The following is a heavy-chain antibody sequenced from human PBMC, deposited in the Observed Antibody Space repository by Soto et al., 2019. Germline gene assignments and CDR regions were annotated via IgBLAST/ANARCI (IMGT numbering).Heavy chain of an antibody. CDR1: GYTFTSYG. J-gene: IGHJ6*02. CDR3: ARDFPVITALILVGMDV. Sequence: ASVKVSCKASGYTFTSYGISWVRQAPGQGLEWMGWISAYNGNTNYAQKLQGRVTMTTDTSTSTAYMELRSLRSDDTAVYYCARDFPVITALILVGMDVWGQGTTVTVSS. CDR2: ISAYNGNT. V-gene: IGHV1-18*01. D-gene: IGHD3-16*01.